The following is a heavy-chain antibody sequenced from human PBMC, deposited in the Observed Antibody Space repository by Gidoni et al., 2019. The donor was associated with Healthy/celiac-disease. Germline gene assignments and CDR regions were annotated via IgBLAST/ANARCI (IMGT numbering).Heavy chain of an antibody. D-gene: IGHD4-17*01. Sequence: QVQLVESGGGVVQPGRSLRLSCAAAGFTFNSYGMHWGRQAPGKGLEWVAGISYDGTNKYDADSVKGRFTISRDHSKNTLFLQMSSLRAEDTAVYYCAKDLRSKYWYFDLWGRGTLVTVSS. J-gene: IGHJ2*01. CDR1: GFTFNSYG. V-gene: IGHV3-30*18. CDR2: ISYDGTNK. CDR3: AKDLRSKYWYFDL.